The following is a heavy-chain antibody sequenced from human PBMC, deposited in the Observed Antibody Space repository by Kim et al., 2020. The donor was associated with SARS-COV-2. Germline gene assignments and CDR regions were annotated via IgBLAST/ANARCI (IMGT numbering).Heavy chain of an antibody. V-gene: IGHV3-49*03. D-gene: IGHD1-7*01. J-gene: IGHJ6*02. CDR3: TRERMTGTTRGMDV. CDR1: GFTFGDYA. Sequence: GGSLRLSCTASGFTFGDYAMSWIRQAPGKGLEWVGFIRSKTYGGTTDYAASVKGRFTISRDDSISIAYLEMNSLKTEDTAVYYCTRERMTGTTRGMDVWGQGTTVTVSS. CDR2: IRSKTYGGTT.